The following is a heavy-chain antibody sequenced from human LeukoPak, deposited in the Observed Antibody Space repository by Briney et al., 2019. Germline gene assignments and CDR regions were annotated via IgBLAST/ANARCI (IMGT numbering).Heavy chain of an antibody. Sequence: GGSLRLSCAASGFTFGTYAMSWVRQAPGKGLEWISAISGSGGSTYYADSVKGRFTISRDNSKNTLYLQMNSLRAEDTAVYYCAKDPEDSSGYYYFDYWGQGTLVTVSS. CDR1: GFTFGTYA. V-gene: IGHV3-23*01. D-gene: IGHD3-22*01. CDR2: ISGSGGST. CDR3: AKDPEDSSGYYYFDY. J-gene: IGHJ4*02.